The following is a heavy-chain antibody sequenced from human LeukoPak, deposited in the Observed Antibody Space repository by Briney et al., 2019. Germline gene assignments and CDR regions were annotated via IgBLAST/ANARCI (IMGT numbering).Heavy chain of an antibody. V-gene: IGHV4-4*02. Sequence: SGTLSLTCAVSGGSISSNNWWSWVRQPPGKGLEWIGEVYHSGSTSYNPSLLSRVTISVDTSKNQFSLKLSSVTAADTAVYYCAKDMVWGVPAAIGPFDYWGQGNLVTVSS. J-gene: IGHJ4*02. CDR3: AKDMVWGVPAAIGPFDY. CDR2: VYHSGST. CDR1: GGSISSNNW. D-gene: IGHD2-2*01.